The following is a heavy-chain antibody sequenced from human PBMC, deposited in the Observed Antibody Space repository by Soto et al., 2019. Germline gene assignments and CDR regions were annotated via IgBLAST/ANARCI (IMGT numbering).Heavy chain of an antibody. CDR1: GFTFINYW. CDR2: INSEGSSP. V-gene: IGHV3-74*01. J-gene: IGHJ5*02. CDR3: ARCTGGRLDP. D-gene: IGHD2-8*02. Sequence: EVQLVESGGGLVQPGVSLRLSCAASGFTFINYWMHWVRQAPGTGLVWVSRINSEGSSPSYADSVKGRFTISRDNGKNTLYRQMHRLRAEDTAVYYCARCTGGRLDPWGQGTLVTVTS.